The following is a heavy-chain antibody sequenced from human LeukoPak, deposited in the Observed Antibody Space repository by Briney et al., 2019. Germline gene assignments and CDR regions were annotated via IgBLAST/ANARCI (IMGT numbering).Heavy chain of an antibody. CDR3: ARDNYYYYYMDV. CDR1: GFTFSSYA. J-gene: IGHJ6*03. CDR2: ISGSGGST. Sequence: PGGSLRLSCAASGFTFSSYAMSWVRQAPGKGLEWVSGISGSGGSTDYVDSVKGRFTISRDNSKNTLYLQMNSLRAEDTAVYYCARDNYYYYYMDVWGNGTTVTVSS. V-gene: IGHV3-23*01.